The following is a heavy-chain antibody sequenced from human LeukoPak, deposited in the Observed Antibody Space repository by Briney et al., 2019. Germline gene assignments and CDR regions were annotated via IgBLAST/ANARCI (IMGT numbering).Heavy chain of an antibody. J-gene: IGHJ4*02. V-gene: IGHV3-48*02. D-gene: IGHD2-21*02. CDR2: ISTSSSTV. CDR1: GFTFSSYS. Sequence: GGSLRLSCAASGFTFSSYSMNWVRQAPGKGLEWVSYISTSSSTVYYADSVKGRFTISRDNAKNSLYLQMNSLRDEDTAVYYCARGKGLLVVTANYYSDYWGQGTLVTVSS. CDR3: ARGKGLLVVTANYYSDY.